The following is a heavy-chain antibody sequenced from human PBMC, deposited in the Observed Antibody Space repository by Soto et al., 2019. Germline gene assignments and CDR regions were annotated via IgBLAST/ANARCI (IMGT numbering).Heavy chain of an antibody. CDR3: ARVYSGSYSDY. Sequence: SETLSLTCAVYGGSFSGYYCNWIRQPPGKGLEWIGEISHSGSTNYNPSLKSRVTISLDTSKNQFSLRLNSVTAADTAVYYCARVYSGSYSDYWGQGTLVTVSS. CDR2: ISHSGST. J-gene: IGHJ4*02. CDR1: GGSFSGYY. D-gene: IGHD1-26*01. V-gene: IGHV4-34*01.